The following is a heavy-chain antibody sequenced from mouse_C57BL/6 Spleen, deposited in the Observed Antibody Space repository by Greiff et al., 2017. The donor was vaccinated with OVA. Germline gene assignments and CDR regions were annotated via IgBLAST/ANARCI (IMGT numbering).Heavy chain of an antibody. CDR1: GFTFSSYA. CDR3: ARDLGSKRVFAY. Sequence: EVQLVESGGGLVKPGGSLKLSCAASGFTFSSYAMSWVRQTPEKRLEWVATISDGGSYTYYPDNVKGRFTISRDNAKNNLYLQMSHLKSEDTAMYYCARDLGSKRVFAYWGQGTLVTVSA. J-gene: IGHJ3*01. D-gene: IGHD2-5*01. V-gene: IGHV5-4*01. CDR2: ISDGGSYT.